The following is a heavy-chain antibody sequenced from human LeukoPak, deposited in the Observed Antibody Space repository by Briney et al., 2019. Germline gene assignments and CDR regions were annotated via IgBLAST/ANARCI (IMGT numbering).Heavy chain of an antibody. J-gene: IGHJ4*02. Sequence: SETLSLTCTVSGYSISSGYSWGWIRQPPGKGLEWIGNIYHSGSTNYSPSLKSRVTISVDTSKNQFSLKLSSVTAADTAVYYCVGGYYLHYWGQGTLVTVSS. D-gene: IGHD3-22*01. CDR1: GYSISSGYS. V-gene: IGHV4-38-2*02. CDR2: IYHSGST. CDR3: VGGYYLHY.